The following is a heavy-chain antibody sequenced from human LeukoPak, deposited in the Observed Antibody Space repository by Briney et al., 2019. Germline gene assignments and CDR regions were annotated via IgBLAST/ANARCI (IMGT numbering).Heavy chain of an antibody. CDR2: INNDGSTT. CDR1: GFTFINYW. V-gene: IGHV3-74*01. J-gene: IGHJ4*02. Sequence: GGSLRLSCAASGFTFINYWMHWVRQAPGEGLVWASHINNDGSTTTYADSVKGRFTISRDNAKNTLYLHVNSLRAEDTAVYYCARGGFCSGADCRGSFDYWGQGSLVTVSS. CDR3: ARGGFCSGADCRGSFDY. D-gene: IGHD2-15*01.